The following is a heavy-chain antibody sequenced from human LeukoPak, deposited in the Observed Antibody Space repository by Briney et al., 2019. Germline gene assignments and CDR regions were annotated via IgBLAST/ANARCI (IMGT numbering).Heavy chain of an antibody. CDR3: ASKGYYFDY. Sequence: GGSLRLSCAAYGVTFSSYWMHLVREAPGKRLVWVSRINSDGSSTSYADSVKGRFTISRDNAKNTLYLQMNSLRAEDTAVYYCASKGYYFDYWGQGTLVTVSS. CDR1: GVTFSSYW. J-gene: IGHJ4*02. V-gene: IGHV3-74*01. CDR2: INSDGSST.